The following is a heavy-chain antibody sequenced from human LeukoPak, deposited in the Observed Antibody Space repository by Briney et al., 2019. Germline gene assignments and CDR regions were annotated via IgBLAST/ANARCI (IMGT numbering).Heavy chain of an antibody. CDR1: GGSFSGYY. J-gene: IGHJ4*02. CDR2: IDHSGST. Sequence: SETLSLTCAVYGGSFSGYYWSWIRQPPGKGLEWIGEIDHSGSTNYNPSLKSRVTISVDTSKNQFSLKLSSVTAADTAVYYCAREVGSQYYGSGSYSAAHFDHWGQGTLVTVSS. CDR3: AREVGSQYYGSGSYSAAHFDH. D-gene: IGHD3-10*01. V-gene: IGHV4-34*01.